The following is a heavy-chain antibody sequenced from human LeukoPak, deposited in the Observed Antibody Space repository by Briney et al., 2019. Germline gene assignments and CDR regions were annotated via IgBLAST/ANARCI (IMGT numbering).Heavy chain of an antibody. CDR3: ARIIRYFDCRDTNLPDY. J-gene: IGHJ4*02. CDR1: GFSLSTSGMC. V-gene: IGHV2-70*11. D-gene: IGHD3-9*01. Sequence: SGPTLVNPTQTLTLTCTFSGFSLSTSGMCVSWIRQPPGKALEWLARIDWDDDKYYSTSLKTRLTISKDTSKNQVVLTMTNMDLVDTATYYCARIIRYFDCRDTNLPDYWGQGTLVTVSS. CDR2: IDWDDDK.